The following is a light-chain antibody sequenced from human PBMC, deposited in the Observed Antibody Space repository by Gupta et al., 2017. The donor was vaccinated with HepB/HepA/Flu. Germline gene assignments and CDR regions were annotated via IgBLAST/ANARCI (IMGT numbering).Light chain of an antibody. V-gene: IGLV3-1*01. CDR1: KLGDKY. J-gene: IGLJ1*01. Sequence: SYQPTQPPSVSVSPGHTASITCSGDKLGDKYASWYQQQPGQSPVLVIYQVRKRPSGIPERFSGSNSGNTATLTISGSQAMDEAYYYCNAWASRYDSVFGGGTKVTVL. CDR2: QVR. CDR3: NAWASRYDSV.